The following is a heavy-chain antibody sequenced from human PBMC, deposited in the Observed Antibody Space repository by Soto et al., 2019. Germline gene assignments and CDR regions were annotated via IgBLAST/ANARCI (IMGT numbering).Heavy chain of an antibody. J-gene: IGHJ6*02. CDR2: MNPSSGNT. CDR1: GYTFTSYD. CDR3: ARPLNYVWGSYRYTNSYYYGMDV. D-gene: IGHD3-16*02. Sequence: GASVKVSCKASGYTFTSYDINWVRQATGQGLEWMGWMNPSSGNTGYAQKFQGRVTVTRNTSISTAYMELSSLRSEDTAVYYCARPLNYVWGSYRYTNSYYYGMDVWGQGTTVTVSS. V-gene: IGHV1-8*01.